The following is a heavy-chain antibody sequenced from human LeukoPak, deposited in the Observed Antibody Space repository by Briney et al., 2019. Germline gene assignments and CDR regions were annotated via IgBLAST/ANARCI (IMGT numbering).Heavy chain of an antibody. CDR3: ARVAERYCSGGSCYPDY. CDR1: GGSISSYY. V-gene: IGHV4-59*12. CDR2: IYYSGRT. J-gene: IGHJ4*02. Sequence: SETLSLTCTVSGGSISSYYWSRIRQPPGKGLEWIGYIYYSGRTNCNPSLKSRVTILVDTSKDQFSLKLSSVTAADTAVYYCARVAERYCSGGSCYPDYWGQGTLVTVSS. D-gene: IGHD2-15*01.